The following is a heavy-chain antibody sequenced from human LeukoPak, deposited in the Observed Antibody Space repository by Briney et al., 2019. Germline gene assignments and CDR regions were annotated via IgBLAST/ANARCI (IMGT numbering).Heavy chain of an antibody. V-gene: IGHV1-69*13. J-gene: IGHJ4*02. D-gene: IGHD4-17*01. CDR3: ARPQIDYGDSLAY. Sequence: SVKVSCKASGGTFSSYAISWVRQAPRQGLEWMGGIIPIFGTANYAQKFQGRVTITADESTSTAYMELSSLRSEDTAVYYCARPQIDYGDSLAYWGQGTLVTVSS. CDR2: IIPIFGTA. CDR1: GGTFSSYA.